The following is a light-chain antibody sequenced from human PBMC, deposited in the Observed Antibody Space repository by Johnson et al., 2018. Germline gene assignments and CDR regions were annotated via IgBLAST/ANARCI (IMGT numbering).Light chain of an antibody. CDR3: GTWDSSLSAGKV. J-gene: IGLJ1*01. CDR2: ENN. V-gene: IGLV1-51*02. CDR1: SSNIGNNY. Sequence: QSVLTQPPSVSAAPGQKVTISCSGSSSNIGNNYVSWYQQLPGTAPKLLIYENNKRPSGIPDRFSGSKSGTSATLGITGLQTGDEADYYCGTWDSSLSAGKVLGTGTKGTAL.